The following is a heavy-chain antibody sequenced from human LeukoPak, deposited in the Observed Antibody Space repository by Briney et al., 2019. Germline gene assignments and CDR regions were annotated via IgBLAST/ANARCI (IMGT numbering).Heavy chain of an antibody. J-gene: IGHJ4*02. CDR1: GFTFSSYS. CDR3: ARERYFDY. V-gene: IGHV3-23*01. CDR2: ISGGGRST. Sequence: GGSLRLSCAASGFTFSSYSMNWVRQAPGKGLEWVSTISGGGRSTDYADSVKGQFTISRDNSKNTLYLQMNSLRAEDTAVYYCARERYFDYWGQGTLVTVSS.